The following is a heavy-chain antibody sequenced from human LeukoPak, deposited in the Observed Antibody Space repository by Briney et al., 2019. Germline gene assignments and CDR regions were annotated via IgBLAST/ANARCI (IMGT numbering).Heavy chain of an antibody. CDR3: TTKGQLLTYGMDV. J-gene: IGHJ6*02. Sequence: GGSLRLSCAASGFTFSNAWMSWVRQAPGKGLEWVGRIKSKTDGGTTDYAAPVKGRFTISRDDSRNTLYLQMNSLKTEDTAVYYCTTKGQLLTYGMDVWGQGTTVTVSS. CDR2: IKSKTDGGTT. D-gene: IGHD2-2*01. CDR1: GFTFSNAW. V-gene: IGHV3-15*01.